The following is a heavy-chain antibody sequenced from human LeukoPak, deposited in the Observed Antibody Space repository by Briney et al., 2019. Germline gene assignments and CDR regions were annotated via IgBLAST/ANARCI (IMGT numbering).Heavy chain of an antibody. CDR3: ARGGGYCTKGVCFGTLGFDP. CDR1: GDSLTGYY. V-gene: IGHV4-39*07. CDR2: IYYTGNT. Sequence: SETLSLTCTVSGDSLTGYYWGWIRQPPGKGLEWIGNIYYTGNTYYNPSLKSRVTISLDTSKNQFSLKLSSLTAADTAVYYCARGGGYCTKGVCFGTLGFDPWGQGTLVTVSS. D-gene: IGHD2-8*01. J-gene: IGHJ5*02.